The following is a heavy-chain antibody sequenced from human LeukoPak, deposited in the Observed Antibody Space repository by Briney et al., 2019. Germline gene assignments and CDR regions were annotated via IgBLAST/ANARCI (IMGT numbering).Heavy chain of an antibody. CDR1: GYTFTSYG. J-gene: IGHJ3*02. V-gene: IGHV1-18*01. Sequence: ASVKVSCKASGYTFTSYGISWVRQAPGQGLEWMGWISAYNGNTNYAQKLQGRVTMTTDTSTSTAYMELRSLRSDDTAVYYCARHRLVGGSSWYTRDAFDIWGQGTMVTVSS. CDR2: ISAYNGNT. CDR3: ARHRLVGGSSWYTRDAFDI. D-gene: IGHD6-13*01.